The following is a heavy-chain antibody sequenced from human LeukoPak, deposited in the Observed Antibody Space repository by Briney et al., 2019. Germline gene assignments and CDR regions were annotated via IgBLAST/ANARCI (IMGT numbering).Heavy chain of an antibody. V-gene: IGHV1-8*01. D-gene: IGHD3-3*01. Sequence: ASVKVSCKASGYTFTSYDINWVRQATGQGLEWMGWMNPNSGNTGYAQKFQGRVTMTRDTSTSTVYMELSSLRSDDTALYYCARGDDFWSSDYWGQGTLVTVSS. CDR1: GYTFTSYD. J-gene: IGHJ4*02. CDR3: ARGDDFWSSDY. CDR2: MNPNSGNT.